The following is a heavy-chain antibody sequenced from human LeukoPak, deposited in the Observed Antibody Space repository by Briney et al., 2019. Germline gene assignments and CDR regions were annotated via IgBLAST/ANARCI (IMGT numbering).Heavy chain of an antibody. CDR1: GFTFSTYS. D-gene: IGHD3-22*01. CDR3: ARDYYGDY. CDR2: ISSGGSTI. Sequence: PGGSLRLSCAASGFTFSTYSMSWVRQAPGKGLEWVSYISSGGSTIYYADSVKGRFTISRDNAKNSLYLQMNSLRAEDTAVYYCARDYYGDYWGRGTLVTVSS. J-gene: IGHJ4*02. V-gene: IGHV3-48*01.